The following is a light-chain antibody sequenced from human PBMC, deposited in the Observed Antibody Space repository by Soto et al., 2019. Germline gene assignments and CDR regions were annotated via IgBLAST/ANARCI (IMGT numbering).Light chain of an antibody. CDR3: QQYGGSPPT. Sequence: EVVLTQSPGALSLSPGERATLSCRASQSVRYNYLAWYQQKPGQAPRLLIYGASSRATGIPDRFRGSGSGTAFTLTISRLEPEDFAVYYCQQYGGSPPTFGQGTKVEIK. J-gene: IGKJ1*01. V-gene: IGKV3-20*01. CDR2: GAS. CDR1: QSVRYNY.